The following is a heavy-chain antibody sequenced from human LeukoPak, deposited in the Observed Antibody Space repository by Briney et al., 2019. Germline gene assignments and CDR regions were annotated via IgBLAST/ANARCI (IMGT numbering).Heavy chain of an antibody. CDR2: IYTSGST. CDR1: GGSISSGSYY. J-gene: IGHJ4*02. Sequence: SETLSLTCTVSGGSISSGSYYWSWIRQPAGKGLEWIGRIYTSGSTNYNPSLKSRVTISVDTSKNQFSLKLSSVTAADTAVYYCARDAGRWLRFGTLKNYFDYWGQGTLVTVSS. CDR3: ARDAGRWLRFGTLKNYFDY. D-gene: IGHD5-12*01. V-gene: IGHV4-61*02.